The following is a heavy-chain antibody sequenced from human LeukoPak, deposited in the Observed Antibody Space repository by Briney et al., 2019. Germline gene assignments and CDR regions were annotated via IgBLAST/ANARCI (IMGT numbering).Heavy chain of an antibody. J-gene: IGHJ3*02. V-gene: IGHV4-61*02. CDR3: ARVGPGSPIMPGAFDI. Sequence: PSQTLSLTCTVSGGSISSGGYYWSWIRQPAGKGLEWIGRIYTSGSTNYNPSLKSRVTMSVDTSKNQFSLKLSSVTAADTAVYYCARVGPGSPIMPGAFDIWGQGTMVTVSS. CDR2: IYTSGST. CDR1: GGSISSGGYY. D-gene: IGHD1-26*01.